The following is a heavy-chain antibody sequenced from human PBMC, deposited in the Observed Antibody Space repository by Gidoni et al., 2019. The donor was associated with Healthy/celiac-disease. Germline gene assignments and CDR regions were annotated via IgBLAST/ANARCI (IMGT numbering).Heavy chain of an antibody. CDR2: ISGSGGST. D-gene: IGHD3-10*01. V-gene: IGHV3-23*01. CDR3: AKDQWSARRDYTMVRGVMIDY. Sequence: EVQLLESGGGLVQPGGSLRLSCAASGFTFSRSAMSWLRQAPGKGLEWVSAISGSGGSTYYADSVKGRFTISRDNSKNTLYLQMNSLRAEDTAVYYCAKDQWSARRDYTMVRGVMIDYWGQGTLVTVSS. CDR1: GFTFSRSA. J-gene: IGHJ4*02.